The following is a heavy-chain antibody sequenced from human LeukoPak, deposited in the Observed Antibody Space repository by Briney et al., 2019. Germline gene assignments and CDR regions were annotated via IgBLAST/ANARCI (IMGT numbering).Heavy chain of an antibody. J-gene: IGHJ2*01. CDR2: IYPGDSDT. V-gene: IGHV5-51*01. Sequence: GESLKISCKGSGYSFTSYWIGWVRQMPGKGLEWMGIIYPGDSDTRYSPSFQGQVTISADKSISTAHLQWSSLKASDTAMYYCARVFPTAYYYDSSGLPGYFDLWGRGTLVTVSS. D-gene: IGHD3-22*01. CDR3: ARVFPTAYYYDSSGLPGYFDL. CDR1: GYSFTSYW.